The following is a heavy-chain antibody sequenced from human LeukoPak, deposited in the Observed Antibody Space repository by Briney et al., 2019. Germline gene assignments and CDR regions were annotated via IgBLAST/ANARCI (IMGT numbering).Heavy chain of an antibody. V-gene: IGHV3-48*03. CDR1: GFTFSSYE. D-gene: IGHD1-26*01. Sequence: TGGSLRLSCAASGFTFSSYEMNWVRQAPGKGLEWVSYISSSGSTIYYADSVKGRFTISRDNAKNSLYLQMNSLRAEDTAVYYCARTIVGARAYWGQGTLVTVSS. CDR2: ISSSGSTI. J-gene: IGHJ4*02. CDR3: ARTIVGARAY.